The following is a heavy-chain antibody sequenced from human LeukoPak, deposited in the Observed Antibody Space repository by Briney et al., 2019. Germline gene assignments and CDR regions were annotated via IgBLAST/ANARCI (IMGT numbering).Heavy chain of an antibody. D-gene: IGHD6-13*01. V-gene: IGHV3-43*01. CDR2: ISWNGVTT. CDR3: AASDGEQQLAL. CDR1: GFSFRGYT. Sequence: GGSLRLSCAASGFSFRGYTMHWVRQPPGKGLEWVSLISWNGVTTYYGDSVKGRFTISRDDSKNSLYLQMNSLRNEDSAFYYCAASDGEQQLALWGQGTLVTVSS. J-gene: IGHJ4*02.